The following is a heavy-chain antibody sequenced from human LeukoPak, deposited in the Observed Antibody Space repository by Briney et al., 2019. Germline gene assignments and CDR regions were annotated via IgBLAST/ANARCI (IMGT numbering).Heavy chain of an antibody. CDR3: ARARYAFDI. CDR2: INHSGST. CDR1: GGSFSGYY. J-gene: IGHJ3*02. V-gene: IGHV4-34*01. Sequence: PSETLSLTCAVYGGSFSGYYWSWIRQPPGKGLEWIGEINHSGSTNYNPSLKSRVTISVDTSKNQFSLKLSSVTAADTAVYYCARARYAFDIWGQGTMVTVSS.